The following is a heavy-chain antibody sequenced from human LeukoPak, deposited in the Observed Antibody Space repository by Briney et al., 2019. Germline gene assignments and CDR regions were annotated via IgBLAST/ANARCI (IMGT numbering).Heavy chain of an antibody. D-gene: IGHD3-3*01. CDR3: ARENIVQSYYDFWSGYRKNYYYYMDV. J-gene: IGHJ6*03. CDR2: INHSGSS. CDR1: GGSFSGYY. Sequence: SETLSLTCAVYGGSFSGYYWSWIRQPPGKGLEWIGEINHSGSSNYNPSLKSRVTISVDTSKDQFSLKLSSVTAADTAVYYCARENIVQSYYDFWSGYRKNYYYYMDVWGKGTTVTVSS. V-gene: IGHV4-34*01.